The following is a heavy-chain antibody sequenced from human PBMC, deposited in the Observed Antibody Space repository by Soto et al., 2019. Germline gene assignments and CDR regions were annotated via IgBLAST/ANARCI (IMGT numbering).Heavy chain of an antibody. CDR1: GGSIISSSYY. CDR2: IYSLGNT. V-gene: IGHV4-39*01. Sequence: LEILSLTCTVSGGSIISSSYYWGWIRQPPGQGLEWLGTIYSLGNTYYNPSLKSRVAISVDKSKSQLFLKLSSVTAPDTAVYYCARQIYDSSGYYYAYWGQGTLVTVSS. D-gene: IGHD3-22*01. J-gene: IGHJ4*02. CDR3: ARQIYDSSGYYYAY.